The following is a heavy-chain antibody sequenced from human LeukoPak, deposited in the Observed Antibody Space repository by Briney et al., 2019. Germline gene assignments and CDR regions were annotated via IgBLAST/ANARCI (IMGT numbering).Heavy chain of an antibody. V-gene: IGHV1-2*02. J-gene: IGHJ5*02. CDR3: ARNKSWDVFWSVYYHVGSAP. D-gene: IGHD3-3*01. CDR2: INPNSGGT. CDR1: GYTFTGYY. Sequence: GASVKVSCKASGYTFTGYYMHWVRQAPGQGLEWMGWINPNSGGTNYAQKFQGRVTMTRDTSISTAYMELSRLRSDDTAVYYCARNKSWDVFWSVYYHVGSAPWGQGPLVTVSS.